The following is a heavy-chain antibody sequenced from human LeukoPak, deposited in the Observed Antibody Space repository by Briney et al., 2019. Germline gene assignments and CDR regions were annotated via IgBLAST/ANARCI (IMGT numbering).Heavy chain of an antibody. CDR1: GFTFDDYA. D-gene: IGHD5-12*01. Sequence: GRSLRLSCAASGFTFDDYAMHWVRQAPGKGLEWVSGISWNSGSIGYADSVKGRFTISRDNSKNTLYLQMNSLRAEDTAVYYCAASGYDRWFDPWGQGTLVTVSS. CDR2: ISWNSGSI. J-gene: IGHJ5*02. CDR3: AASGYDRWFDP. V-gene: IGHV3-9*01.